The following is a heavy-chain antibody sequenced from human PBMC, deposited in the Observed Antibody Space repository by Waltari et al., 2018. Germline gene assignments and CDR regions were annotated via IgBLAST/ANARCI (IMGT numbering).Heavy chain of an antibody. J-gene: IGHJ1*01. Sequence: EVQLVESGGGLIQPGGSLRLSCAASGLTVRSKYLSWVRQAPGKGLEWVSVIYSGGSTYYADSVKGPFTISRDNSKNTLYLQMNSPRAEDTAVYYCASPSGEQLNSWFQHWGQGTLVTVSS. CDR2: IYSGGST. CDR3: ASPSGEQLNSWFQH. CDR1: GLTVRSKY. D-gene: IGHD3-10*01. V-gene: IGHV3-53*01.